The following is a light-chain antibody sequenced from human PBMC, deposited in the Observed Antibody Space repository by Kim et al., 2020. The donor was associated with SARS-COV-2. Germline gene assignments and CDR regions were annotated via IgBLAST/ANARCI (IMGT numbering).Light chain of an antibody. CDR3: QSYDSSLSGWV. Sequence: RVTISCTGRSSNSGAGYDVHWYQQLPGTAPKLLIYGNSNRPSGVPDRFSGSKSGTSASLAITGLQAEDEADYYCQSYDSSLSGWVFGGGTQLTVL. CDR1: SSNSGAGYD. J-gene: IGLJ3*02. V-gene: IGLV1-40*01. CDR2: GNS.